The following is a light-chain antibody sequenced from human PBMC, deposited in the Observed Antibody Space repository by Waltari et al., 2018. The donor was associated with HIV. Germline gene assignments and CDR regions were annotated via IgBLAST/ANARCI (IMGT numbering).Light chain of an antibody. Sequence: QSVLTQSPSASGAPGQRVAIPCSGSSSNIGSNRVTWYQHLPGTAPKLLIFDNNPRPSGGPDRFSGSTSGTSASLAISGLQSEDEADYYCAAWDGSLNGYVFGTGTQVTVL. CDR3: AAWDGSLNGYV. J-gene: IGLJ1*01. CDR2: DNN. V-gene: IGLV1-44*01. CDR1: SSNIGSNR.